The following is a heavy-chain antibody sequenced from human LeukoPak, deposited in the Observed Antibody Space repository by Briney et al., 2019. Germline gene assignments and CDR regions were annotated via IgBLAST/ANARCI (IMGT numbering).Heavy chain of an antibody. V-gene: IGHV1-8*01. J-gene: IGHJ6*03. CDR3: ARPGGYSYGYSYYYMGV. CDR2: MNPNSGNT. Sequence: ASVKVSYTASGYTFTSYDINWVRQATGQGLEWMGWMNPNSGNTGYAQKFQGRVTMTRNTSISTAYMELSSLRSEDTAVYYCARPGGYSYGYSYYYMGVWGKGTTVTVSS. CDR1: GYTFTSYD. D-gene: IGHD5-18*01.